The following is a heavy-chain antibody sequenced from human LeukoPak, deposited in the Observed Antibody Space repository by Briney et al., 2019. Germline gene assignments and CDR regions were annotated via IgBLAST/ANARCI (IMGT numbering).Heavy chain of an antibody. V-gene: IGHV1-18*01. CDR1: GYTFTSYG. Sequence: ASVKVSYKASGYTFTSYGISWLRQAPGQGLEWMGWISAYNGNTNYAQKLQGRVTMTTDTSTSTAYMELRSLRSDDTAVYYCERGGYSISWYLVDPWGQGTLVTVSS. CDR3: ERGGYSISWYLVDP. CDR2: ISAYNGNT. J-gene: IGHJ5*02. D-gene: IGHD6-13*01.